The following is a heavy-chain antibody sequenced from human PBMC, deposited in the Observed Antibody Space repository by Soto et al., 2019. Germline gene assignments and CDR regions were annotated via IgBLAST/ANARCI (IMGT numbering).Heavy chain of an antibody. CDR2: IYYSGST. V-gene: IGHV4-39*01. CDR3: ARHRLRFGMDV. Sequence: SETLSLTCTVSGGSISSSSYYWGWIRQPPGKGLAWIGSIYYSGSTYYNPSLKSRVTISVDTSKNQFSLKLSSVTAADTAVYYCARHRLRFGMDVWGQGTTVP. J-gene: IGHJ6*02. CDR1: GGSISSSSYY.